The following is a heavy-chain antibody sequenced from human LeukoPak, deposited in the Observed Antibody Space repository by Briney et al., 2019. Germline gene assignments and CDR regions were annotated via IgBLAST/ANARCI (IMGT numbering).Heavy chain of an antibody. V-gene: IGHV4-39*01. CDR1: GFTFSSYA. J-gene: IGHJ3*02. Sequence: GSLRLSCAASGFTFSSYAMSWVRQAPGKGLEWIGSIYYSGSTYYNPSLKSRVTISVDTSKNQFSLKLSSVTAADTAVYYCARREYYDSMGAFDIWGQGTMVTVSS. CDR2: IYYSGST. D-gene: IGHD3-22*01. CDR3: ARREYYDSMGAFDI.